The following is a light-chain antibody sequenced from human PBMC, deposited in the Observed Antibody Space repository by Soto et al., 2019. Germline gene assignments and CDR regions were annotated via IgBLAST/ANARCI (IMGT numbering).Light chain of an antibody. CDR1: SSDVGRHDH. CDR3: SSHAGSSQVA. J-gene: IGLJ2*01. V-gene: IGLV2-14*03. CDR2: DVY. Sequence: QSALTQPASVSGSPGQSITISCTGTSSDVGRHDHVSWYQQHPGKAPKLMIYDVYNRPSGVSSRFSGSKSGNTASLTISGLQAEDEADYHCSSHAGSSQVAFGGGTKVTVL.